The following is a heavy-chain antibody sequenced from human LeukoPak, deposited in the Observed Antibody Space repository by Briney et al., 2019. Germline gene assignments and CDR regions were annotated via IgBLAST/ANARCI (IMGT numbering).Heavy chain of an antibody. Sequence: SETLSLTCTVSGGSISSYYWSWIRQPPGKGLEWIGEINHSGSTNYNPSLKSRVTISVDTSKNQFSLKLSSVTAADTAVYYCARGRYSSSWYGYWGQGTLVTVSS. J-gene: IGHJ4*02. V-gene: IGHV4-34*01. CDR1: GGSISSYY. CDR2: INHSGST. D-gene: IGHD6-13*01. CDR3: ARGRYSSSWYGY.